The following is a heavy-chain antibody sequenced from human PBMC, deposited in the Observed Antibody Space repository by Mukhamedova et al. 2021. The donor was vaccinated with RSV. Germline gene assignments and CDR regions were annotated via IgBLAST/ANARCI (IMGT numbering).Heavy chain of an antibody. CDR3: AGVGDYCDGHPGGNY. J-gene: IGHJ4*02. V-gene: IGHV3-11*06. D-gene: IGHD5-18*01. Sequence: AEYMGGRFTISRDNAQNSVYLQMNSLRAGDTAVYYCAGVGDYCDGHPGGNYWGQGTRVTVSS.